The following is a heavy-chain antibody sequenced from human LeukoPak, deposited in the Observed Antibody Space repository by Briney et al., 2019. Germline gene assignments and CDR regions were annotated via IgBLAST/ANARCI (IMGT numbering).Heavy chain of an antibody. CDR2: IHHNGDT. CDR1: GQSIGSGYH. D-gene: IGHD2/OR15-2a*01. CDR3: EEYGFIFDA. Sequence: KPSETLSLTCGVSGQSIGSGYHWGWIRQPPEKGLEWIGSIHHNGDTYYNPSMKGRVTMSMDTSKNEFSLRMRSVTAADTAVYYCEEYGFIFDAGGEGTMVTVSS. V-gene: IGHV4-38-2*01. J-gene: IGHJ3*01.